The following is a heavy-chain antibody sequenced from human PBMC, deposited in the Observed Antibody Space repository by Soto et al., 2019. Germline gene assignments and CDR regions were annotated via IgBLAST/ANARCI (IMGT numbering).Heavy chain of an antibody. CDR3: ARHAYCGGDCYCPLYRGSYYFDY. V-gene: IGHV4-59*01. Sequence: QVQLQESGPGLVKPSETLSLTCTVSGGSISSYYWSWIRQPPGKGLEWIGYIYYSGSTNYNPSLKSRLPISVYTSKNQFSLNLSSVTAADTAVYYCARHAYCGGDCYCPLYRGSYYFDYWGQGTLVTVSS. CDR2: IYYSGST. J-gene: IGHJ4*02. D-gene: IGHD2-21*02. CDR1: GGSISSYY.